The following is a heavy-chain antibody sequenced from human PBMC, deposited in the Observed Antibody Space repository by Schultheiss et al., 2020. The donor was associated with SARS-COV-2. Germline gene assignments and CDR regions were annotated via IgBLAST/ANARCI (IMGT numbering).Heavy chain of an antibody. J-gene: IGHJ1*01. Sequence: SQTLSLTCTVSGGSISSGDYYWSWIRQPPGKGLEWIGSMYYTDNTYYNPPLKSRVTISADTSKNQFSLKLSSVTATDTAVYYCVSTSDIVVALATTWGQGTLVTVSS. CDR1: GGSISSGDYY. CDR2: MYYTDNT. CDR3: VSTSDIVVALATT. D-gene: IGHD2-15*01. V-gene: IGHV4-39*01.